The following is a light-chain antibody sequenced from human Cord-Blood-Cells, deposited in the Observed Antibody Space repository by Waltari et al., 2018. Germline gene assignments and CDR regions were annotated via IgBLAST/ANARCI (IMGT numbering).Light chain of an antibody. J-gene: IGKJ2*01. CDR1: QSVSSY. CDR3: QQRSNWPPMYT. CDR2: DAS. V-gene: IGKV3-11*01. Sequence: EIVLTQSPATLSLSPGERAPISCRASQSVSSYLAWYQQKPGQAPRLLIYDASNRATGIPARFSGSGSGTDFTLTISSLEPEDFAVYYCQQRSNWPPMYTFGQGTKLEIK.